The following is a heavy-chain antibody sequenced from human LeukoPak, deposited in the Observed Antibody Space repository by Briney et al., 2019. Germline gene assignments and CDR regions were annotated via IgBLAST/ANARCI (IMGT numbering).Heavy chain of an antibody. V-gene: IGHV4-39*01. CDR1: GGSISSSSYY. Sequence: PSETLSLTCTVSGGSISSSSYYWGWIRQPPGKGLEWIGSIYYSGSTYYNPSLKSRVTISVDTSKNQFSLKLSSVTAADTAVYYCARHTDDFWSGFDYWGQGTLVTVSS. J-gene: IGHJ4*02. D-gene: IGHD3-3*01. CDR3: ARHTDDFWSGFDY. CDR2: IYYSGST.